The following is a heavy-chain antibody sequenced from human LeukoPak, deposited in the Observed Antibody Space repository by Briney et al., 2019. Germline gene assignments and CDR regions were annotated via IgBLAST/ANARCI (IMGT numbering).Heavy chain of an antibody. CDR1: GFTFSSYA. Sequence: RTGRSLRLSCAASGFTFSSYAMSWVRQAPGKGLEWVSAISGSGGSTYYADSVKGRFTISRDNSKNTLYLQMNSLRAEDTAVYYCAKDPVLGWWSGYSEYNWFDPWGQGTLVTVSS. CDR2: ISGSGGST. D-gene: IGHD3-3*01. V-gene: IGHV3-23*01. CDR3: AKDPVLGWWSGYSEYNWFDP. J-gene: IGHJ5*02.